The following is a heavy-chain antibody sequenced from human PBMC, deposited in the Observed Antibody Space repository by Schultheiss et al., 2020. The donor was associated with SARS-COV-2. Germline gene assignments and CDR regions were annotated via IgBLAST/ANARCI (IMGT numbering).Heavy chain of an antibody. CDR1: GGSISSYY. V-gene: IGHV4-59*08. D-gene: IGHD1-26*01. CDR2: IYYSGST. CDR3: ARQASVGATRGVDY. Sequence: SQTLSLTCTVSGGSISSYYWSWIRQPPGKGLEWIGYIYYSGSTNYNPSLKSRVTISVDRSKNQFSLKLSSVTAADTAVYYCARQASVGATRGVDYWGQGTLVTVSS. J-gene: IGHJ4*02.